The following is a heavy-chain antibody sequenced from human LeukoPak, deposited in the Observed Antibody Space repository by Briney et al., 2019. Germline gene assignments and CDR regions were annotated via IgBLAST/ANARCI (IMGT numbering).Heavy chain of an antibody. CDR2: IKTDGSEK. V-gene: IGHV3-7*01. Sequence: GGSLRLSCEGSGFTFSNYRMGWVRQAPGKGLQWVANIKTDGSEKYYVDSVKGRFTISRDNAKNSLYLQMNSLRAEDTAVYYCATYSSLNRREFQYWGQGTLLTISS. CDR3: ATYSSLNRREFQY. J-gene: IGHJ1*01. CDR1: GFTFSNYR. D-gene: IGHD3-22*01.